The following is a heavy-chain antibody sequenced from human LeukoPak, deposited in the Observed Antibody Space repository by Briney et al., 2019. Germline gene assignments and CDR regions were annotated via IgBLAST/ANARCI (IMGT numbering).Heavy chain of an antibody. Sequence: SETLSLTCTVSGGSISSGSYYWSWIRQPAGKGLEWIGRIYTSGSTNYNPSLKSPVTISVDTSKNQFSLKLSSVTAAGTAVYYCAREMVVPAAAGWFDPWGQGTLVSVSP. V-gene: IGHV4-61*02. J-gene: IGHJ5*02. CDR1: GGSISSGSYY. CDR3: AREMVVPAAAGWFDP. D-gene: IGHD2-2*01. CDR2: IYTSGST.